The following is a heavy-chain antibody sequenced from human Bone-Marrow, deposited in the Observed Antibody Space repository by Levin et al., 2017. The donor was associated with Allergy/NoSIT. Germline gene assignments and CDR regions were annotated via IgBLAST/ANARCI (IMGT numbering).Heavy chain of an antibody. J-gene: IGHJ4*02. D-gene: IGHD7-27*01. V-gene: IGHV3-74*01. CDR1: GFTFSNYW. CDR2: ISSDGTST. CDR3: ARELGREDY. Sequence: GGSLRLSCAASGFTFSNYWMHWVRQAPGKGLVWVSRISSDGTSTSYADSVKGRFTTSRDNAKNTVYLHMNSLRAEDTAVYYCARELGREDYWGRGTLVTVSS.